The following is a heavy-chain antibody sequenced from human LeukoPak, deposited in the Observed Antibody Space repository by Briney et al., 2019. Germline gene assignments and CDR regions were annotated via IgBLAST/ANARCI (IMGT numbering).Heavy chain of an antibody. D-gene: IGHD6-19*01. CDR3: ARDFPYSSGWYYLDY. CDR1: GYTFTGYY. V-gene: IGHV1-2*02. CDR2: INPNSGGT. J-gene: IGHJ4*02. Sequence: ASVKVSCKASGYTFTGYYMHWVRQAPGQGVEWMGWINPNSGGTNYAQKFQGRVTMTRDTSISTAYMELSRLRSDDTAVYYCARDFPYSSGWYYLDYWGQGTLVTVSS.